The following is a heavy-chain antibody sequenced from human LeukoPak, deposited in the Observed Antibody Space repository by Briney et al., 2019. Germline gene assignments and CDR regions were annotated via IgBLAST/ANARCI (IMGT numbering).Heavy chain of an antibody. V-gene: IGHV3-30*03. J-gene: IGHJ5*02. D-gene: IGHD3-16*01. Sequence: GGSLRLSCAVSGFSIGNHGMHWVRQAPDKGLEWVAMISYDGGAEYYGDSVKGRLTISRDNSENTLNLQMNGLRVEDTAVYYCARDWGSSGWYNWFDPWGQGTLVTVSS. CDR1: GFSIGNHG. CDR2: ISYDGGAE. CDR3: ARDWGSSGWYNWFDP.